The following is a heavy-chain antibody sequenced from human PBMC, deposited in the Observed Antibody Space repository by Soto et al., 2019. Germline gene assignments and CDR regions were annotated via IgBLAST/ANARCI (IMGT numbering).Heavy chain of an antibody. CDR2: ITPTGGRA. J-gene: IGHJ4*02. Sequence: QVQLVQSGAEVKKPGASVKVSCKTSGYHFTRYYIHWVRQAPGKGHQWMGIITPTGGRATYAQKFRGRVSMTRDTSTTTVYMELTGLKSEDTAVYFCSRDRCSSTSCYPDYWGQGTLVTVSS. D-gene: IGHD2-2*01. CDR1: GYHFTRYY. CDR3: SRDRCSSTSCYPDY. V-gene: IGHV1-46*03.